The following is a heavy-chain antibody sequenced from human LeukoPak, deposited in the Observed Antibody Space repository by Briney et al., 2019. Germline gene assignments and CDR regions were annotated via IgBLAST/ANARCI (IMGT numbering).Heavy chain of an antibody. CDR2: VYYSGTT. CDR1: GGSISYYY. D-gene: IGHD4/OR15-4a*01. J-gene: IGHJ6*02. Sequence: SETLSLTCTVSGGSISYYYWSWIRESPGKGLEWIGYVYYSGTTNYNPSLKSRVTISVDTSKNQFSLQLRSVTAADTAVYYCAREDPQTRVPEGMDVWGQGTTVTVSS. V-gene: IGHV4-59*01. CDR3: AREDPQTRVPEGMDV.